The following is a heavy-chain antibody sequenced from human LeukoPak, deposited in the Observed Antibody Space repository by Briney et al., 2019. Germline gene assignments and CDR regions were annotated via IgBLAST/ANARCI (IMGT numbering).Heavy chain of an antibody. Sequence: SETLSLTCTVSGGSISSSSYYWGWIRQPPGKGLEWIGSIYYSGSTYYNPSLKSRITISVDTSKNQFSLKLSSVTAADTAVYYCARLYYDILTGYYSYGMDVWGQGTTVTVSS. CDR2: IYYSGST. CDR3: ARLYYDILTGYYSYGMDV. J-gene: IGHJ6*02. V-gene: IGHV4-39*01. CDR1: GGSISSSSYY. D-gene: IGHD3-9*01.